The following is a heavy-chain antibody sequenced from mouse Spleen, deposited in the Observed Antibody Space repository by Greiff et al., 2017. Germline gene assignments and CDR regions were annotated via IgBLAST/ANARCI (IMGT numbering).Heavy chain of an antibody. CDR3: ASSGSYFDY. J-gene: IGHJ2*01. V-gene: IGHV1-7*01. CDR1: GYTFTSYW. CDR2: INPSTGYT. Sequence: VQLQESGAELAKPGASVKMSCKASGYTFTSYWMHWVKQRPGQGLEWIGYINPSTGYTEYNQKFKDKATLTADKSSSTAYMQLSSLTSEDSAVYYCASSGSYFDYWGQGTTLTVSS. D-gene: IGHD4-1*01.